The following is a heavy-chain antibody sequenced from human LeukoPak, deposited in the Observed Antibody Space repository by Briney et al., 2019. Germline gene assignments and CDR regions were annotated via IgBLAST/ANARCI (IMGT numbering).Heavy chain of an antibody. J-gene: IGHJ4*02. CDR2: IYYSGST. CDR3: ATGSSGGLSYFDY. CDR1: GGSISSDY. D-gene: IGHD6-6*01. V-gene: IGHV4-59*01. Sequence: SETLSLTCTVSGGSISSDYWSWIRQPPGKGLEWIGYIYYSGSTNYNPSLKSRVTISVDTSKNQFSLKLTSVTAADTAVYYCATGSSGGLSYFDYWGQGTLVTVSS.